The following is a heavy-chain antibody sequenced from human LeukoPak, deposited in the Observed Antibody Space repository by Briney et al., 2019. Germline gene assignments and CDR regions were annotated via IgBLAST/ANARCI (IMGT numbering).Heavy chain of an antibody. CDR1: GYTSTSYG. Sequence: GASVKVSCKASGYTSTSYGISWVRQAPGQRLEWMGWISAYNGNTNYTQKLQGRDTMTTDTSTSTAYMELRSLRSDDTAVYYWARDGPPVLLWFGELPAGWFDPWGQGTLVTVSS. CDR2: ISAYNGNT. J-gene: IGHJ5*02. CDR3: ARDGPPVLLWFGELPAGWFDP. V-gene: IGHV1-18*01. D-gene: IGHD3-10*01.